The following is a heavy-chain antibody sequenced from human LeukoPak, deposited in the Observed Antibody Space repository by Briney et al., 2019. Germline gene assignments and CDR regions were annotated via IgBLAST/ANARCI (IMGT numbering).Heavy chain of an antibody. V-gene: IGHV1-2*02. D-gene: IGHD6-19*01. CDR3: ARDEQWLVPLDY. CDR2: INPKSGGT. CDR1: GYSFTGHY. J-gene: IGHJ4*02. Sequence: ASVKVSCKASGYSFTGHYMHWVRQAPGQGLEWMGWINPKSGGTNYAQKFQGRVTMTRDTSISTAYMELSRLRSDDTAVYYCARDEQWLVPLDYWGQGTLVTVSS.